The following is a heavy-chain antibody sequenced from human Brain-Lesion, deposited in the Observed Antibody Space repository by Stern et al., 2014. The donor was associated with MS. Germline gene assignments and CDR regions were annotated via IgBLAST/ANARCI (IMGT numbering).Heavy chain of an antibody. V-gene: IGHV3-30*03. CDR1: GFTFSSYD. Sequence: VQLVESGGGVVQPGRSLRLSCAASGFTFSSYDMHWVRQAPGKGLEWVAVISYDGSNKYYADSVKGRFTISRDNAKNTVYLQMNSLRAEDTAVYHCARGAKRAGGSLYWGQGTLVTVSS. D-gene: IGHD6-13*01. CDR2: ISYDGSNK. J-gene: IGHJ4*02. CDR3: ARGAKRAGGSLY.